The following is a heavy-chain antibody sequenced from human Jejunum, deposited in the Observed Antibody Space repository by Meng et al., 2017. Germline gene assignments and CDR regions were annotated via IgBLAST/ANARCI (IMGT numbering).Heavy chain of an antibody. CDR3: ARAGGFISEYP. J-gene: IGHJ5*02. CDR2: VSFDGTDT. V-gene: IGHV3-30*01. Sequence: GESLKISCAASGFNFHGYAMHWVRQAPGKGLEWVAGVSFDGTDTFYADSVKGRFTISRDNSKNTLFLQMNGLRTEDTAMYYCARAGGFISEYPWGQGTLVTVSS. D-gene: IGHD1-26*01. CDR1: GFNFHGYA.